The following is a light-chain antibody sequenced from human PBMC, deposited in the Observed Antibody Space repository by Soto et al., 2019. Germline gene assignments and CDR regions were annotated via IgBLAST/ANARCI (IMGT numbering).Light chain of an antibody. V-gene: IGKV3-20*01. CDR2: GAS. CDR1: QTVSSN. CDR3: QQYGSSGT. J-gene: IGKJ1*01. Sequence: VVMTQSPGTLSVSPGEGVTLSCRASQTVSSNLAWYLQKPGQAPRLVIYGASTRATGIPARFSGSGSGTDFTLTISRLEPEDFAVYYCQQYGSSGTFGQGTKVDIK.